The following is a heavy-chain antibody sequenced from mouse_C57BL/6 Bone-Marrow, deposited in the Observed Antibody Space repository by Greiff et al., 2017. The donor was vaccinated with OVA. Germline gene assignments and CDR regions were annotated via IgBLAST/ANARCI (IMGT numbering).Heavy chain of an antibody. CDR1: GFNIKNTY. Sequence: VHVKQSVAELVRPGASVKLSCTASGFNIKNTYMHWVKQRPEQGLEWIGRIDPANGNTKYAPKFQGKATITADTSSNTAYLQLSSLTSEDTAIYYCATYDYDDYYAMDYWGQGTSVTVSS. CDR3: ATYDYDDYYAMDY. V-gene: IGHV14-3*01. D-gene: IGHD2-4*01. CDR2: IDPANGNT. J-gene: IGHJ4*01.